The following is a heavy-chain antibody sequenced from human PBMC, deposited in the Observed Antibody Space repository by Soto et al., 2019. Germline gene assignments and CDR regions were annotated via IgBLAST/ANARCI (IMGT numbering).Heavy chain of an antibody. V-gene: IGHV3-33*01. J-gene: IGHJ4*02. Sequence: QVQLVESGGGVVQPGRSLRLSCAASGFTFSSYGMHWVRQAPGKGLEWVAVIWYDGRNKYYADSVKGRITISRDNPKNPQSLQMNSRRAEDTAVYYCGRGADILTGAPIDYWGQGTLVTVSS. D-gene: IGHD3-9*01. CDR2: IWYDGRNK. CDR1: GFTFSSYG. CDR3: GRGADILTGAPIDY.